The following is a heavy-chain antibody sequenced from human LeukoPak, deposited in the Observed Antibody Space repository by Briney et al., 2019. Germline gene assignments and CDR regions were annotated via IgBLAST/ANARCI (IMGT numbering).Heavy chain of an antibody. CDR2: IYYSGST. V-gene: IGHV4-59*08. J-gene: IGHJ4*02. D-gene: IGHD5-12*01. CDR1: GGSISSYY. CDR3: ARAGGYDWGFDY. Sequence: PSETLSLTCTVSGGSISSYYWSWIRQPPGKGLEWIGYIYYSGSTNYNPSLKSRVTISVDTSKNQFSLKLSSVTAADTAVYYCARAGGYDWGFDYWGQGTLVTVSS.